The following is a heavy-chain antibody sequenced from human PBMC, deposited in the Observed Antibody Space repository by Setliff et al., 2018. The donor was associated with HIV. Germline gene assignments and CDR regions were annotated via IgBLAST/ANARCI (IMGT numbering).Heavy chain of an antibody. Sequence: TLSLTCTVSGGSIRNEDYFWSWIRQPAGKGLEWIGRFYTSGGTNYNPPFKSRVTISEGTSENQFSLKLTSVTAADTAIYYCARGFLRSRRRWFDPWGQGTLVTVSS. CDR1: GGSIRNEDYF. CDR2: FYTSGGT. J-gene: IGHJ5*02. D-gene: IGHD4-17*01. CDR3: ARGFLRSRRRWFDP. V-gene: IGHV4-61*02.